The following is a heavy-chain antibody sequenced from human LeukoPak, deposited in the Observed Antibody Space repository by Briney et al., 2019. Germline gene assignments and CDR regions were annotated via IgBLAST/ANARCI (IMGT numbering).Heavy chain of an antibody. V-gene: IGHV3-33*01. Sequence: PGGSLRLSCAASRFTFSSYPMHWVRQAPGKGLEWVAIIWHDGSNEHCADSVKGRFTISRDSSTNTLYLQMNSLRAEDTAVYYCVRGVANSPHAFDIWGQGTMVTVSS. J-gene: IGHJ3*02. D-gene: IGHD5-12*01. CDR2: IWHDGSNE. CDR1: RFTFSSYP. CDR3: VRGVANSPHAFDI.